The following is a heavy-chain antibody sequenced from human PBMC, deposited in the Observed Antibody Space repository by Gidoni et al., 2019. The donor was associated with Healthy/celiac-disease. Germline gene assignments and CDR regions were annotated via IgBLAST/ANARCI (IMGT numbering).Heavy chain of an antibody. CDR1: GFTFSSYA. V-gene: IGHV3-23*01. CDR3: ASSGYYDFWSGYYVDY. J-gene: IGHJ4*02. CDR2: ISGSGGST. Sequence: EVQLLESGGGLVQPGGSLRLSCAASGFTFSSYAMSWVRPAPGKGRAWVSAISGSGGSTYYDDSVKGRFTISRDNSKNTLYLQMNSLRAEDTAVYYCASSGYYDFWSGYYVDYWGQGTLVTVSS. D-gene: IGHD3-3*01.